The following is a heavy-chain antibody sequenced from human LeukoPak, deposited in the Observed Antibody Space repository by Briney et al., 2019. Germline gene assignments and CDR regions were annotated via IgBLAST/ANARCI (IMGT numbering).Heavy chain of an antibody. CDR2: VYYSGTT. CDR1: GDSISYYY. D-gene: IGHD4/OR15-4a*01. V-gene: IGHV4-59*01. CDR3: AREDPQTRVPEGMDV. J-gene: IGHJ6*02. Sequence: MASETLSLTCTVSGDSISYYYWSWVRQSPGKGLEWDGYVYYSGTTNYNPSLKSRVTISVDTSKNQFSLQLRSVTAADTAVYYCAREDPQTRVPEGMDVWGQGTTVTVSS.